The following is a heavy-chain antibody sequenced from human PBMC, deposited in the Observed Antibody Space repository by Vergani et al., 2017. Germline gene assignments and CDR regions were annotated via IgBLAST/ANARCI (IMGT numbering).Heavy chain of an antibody. CDR1: GFTFNEYW. D-gene: IGHD3-3*01. Sequence: EVELVESGGGLVQPGGSLRLSCAASGFTFNEYWMHWARQVPGKGLVWVSGMNGDGDTISYADSVKGRLTISRDNAKNTLFLQMNSLRAEDTAVYYCARARKFRFGVVWENWFDPWGQGTLVTVSS. CDR3: ARARKFRFGVVWENWFDP. J-gene: IGHJ5*02. V-gene: IGHV3-74*01. CDR2: MNGDGDTI.